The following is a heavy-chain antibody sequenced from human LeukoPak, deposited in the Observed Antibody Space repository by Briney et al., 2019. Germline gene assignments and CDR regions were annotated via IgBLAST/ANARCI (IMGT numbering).Heavy chain of an antibody. V-gene: IGHV4-39*07. Sequence: SETLSLTCTVSGGSISSSSYYWGWIRQPPGKGLEWIGSIYYSGSTYYNPSLKSRLTLSVDTSNNQFSLSLNSVTAADTAIYYCARDLLRGESGSWFEAFDIWGQGTMVTVSS. D-gene: IGHD6-13*01. CDR2: IYYSGST. CDR3: ARDLLRGESGSWFEAFDI. J-gene: IGHJ3*02. CDR1: GGSISSSSYY.